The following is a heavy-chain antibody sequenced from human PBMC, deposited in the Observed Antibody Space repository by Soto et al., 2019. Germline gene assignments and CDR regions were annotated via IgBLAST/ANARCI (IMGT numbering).Heavy chain of an antibody. D-gene: IGHD2-21*01. V-gene: IGHV1-18*04. CDR1: GYTFTSDG. Sequence: QVQLVQSGAEVKKPGASVKVSCKASGYTFTSDGVSWVRQAPGQGLEWMGWISGYNGNTNYAQRFRARVTLTTDTSTRTAYMELRSLRSDDSAVYYCARDAHCGGAPGCRAMDVWGQGTTITVSS. CDR3: ARDAHCGGAPGCRAMDV. CDR2: ISGYNGNT. J-gene: IGHJ6*02.